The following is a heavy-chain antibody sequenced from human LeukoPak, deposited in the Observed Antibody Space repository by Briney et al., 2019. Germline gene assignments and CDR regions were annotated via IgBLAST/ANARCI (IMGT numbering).Heavy chain of an antibody. J-gene: IGHJ4*02. CDR1: GYTFTSYG. D-gene: IGHD6-13*01. V-gene: IGHV1-18*01. CDR3: ARDRVWSTRKQLPLPGDY. CDR2: ISAYNGNT. Sequence: ASVKVSCKASGYTFTSYGISWVRQAPGQGLEWMGWISAYNGNTNYAQKLQGRVTMTTDTSTSTAYMELRSLRSDDTAVYYCARDRVWSTRKQLPLPGDYWGQGTLVTVSS.